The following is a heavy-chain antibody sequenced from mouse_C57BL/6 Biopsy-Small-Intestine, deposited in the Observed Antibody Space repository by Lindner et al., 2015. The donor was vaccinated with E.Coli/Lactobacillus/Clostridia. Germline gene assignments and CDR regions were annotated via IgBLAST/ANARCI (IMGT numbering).Heavy chain of an antibody. Sequence: VQLQESGPELVKPGASVKLSCKASGYTFTSYDINWVKQRPGKGLERIGWIHPRDGTTKYNEKFKGKATLTVDTSSSTAYMELHSLTSEDSAVYFCARSDYPLLTFAYWGQGTLVTVSA. J-gene: IGHJ3*01. CDR3: ARSDYPLLTFAY. CDR1: GYTFTSYD. CDR2: IHPRDGTT. V-gene: IGHV1-85*01. D-gene: IGHD2-4*01.